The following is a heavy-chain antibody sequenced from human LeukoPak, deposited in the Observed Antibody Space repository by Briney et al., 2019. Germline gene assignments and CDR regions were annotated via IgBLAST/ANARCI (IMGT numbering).Heavy chain of an antibody. J-gene: IGHJ4*02. CDR2: IYYSGST. CDR3: ARYHSSGLDY. Sequence: SETLSLTCTVSGGSLSSYYWSWIRQPPGKGLEWIGYIYYSGSTNYNPSLKSRVTISVDTSKNQFSLNLSSVTAADTAVYYCARYHSSGLDYWGQGTLVTVSS. CDR1: GGSLSSYY. V-gene: IGHV4-59*01. D-gene: IGHD6-19*01.